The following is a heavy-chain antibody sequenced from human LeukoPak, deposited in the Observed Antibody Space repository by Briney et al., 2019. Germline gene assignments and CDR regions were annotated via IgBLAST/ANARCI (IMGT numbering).Heavy chain of an antibody. CDR1: GDTFSSYA. Sequence: SVKVSCKASGDTFSSYAVHWVRQAPGQGLEWMGRIIPVLDMTDYAQKFQGRVTISADTFTSSVYMALNSLRSEDTAVYSCARDRGDSSGYYSGYYGMDVWGQGTTATVSS. V-gene: IGHV1-69*04. CDR2: IIPVLDMT. J-gene: IGHJ6*02. CDR3: ARDRGDSSGYYSGYYGMDV. D-gene: IGHD3-22*01.